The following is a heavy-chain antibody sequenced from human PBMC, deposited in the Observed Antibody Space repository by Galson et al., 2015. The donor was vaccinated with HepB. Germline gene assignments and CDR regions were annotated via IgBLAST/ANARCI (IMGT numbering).Heavy chain of an antibody. CDR3: ATVRDDYDILTGYPPFDY. J-gene: IGHJ4*02. V-gene: IGHV1-24*01. CDR1: GYTLTELS. Sequence: SVKVSCKVSGYTLTELSMHWVRQAPGKGLEWMGGFDPEDGETIYAQKFQGRVTMTEDTSTDTAYMELSSLRSEDTAVYYCATVRDDYDILTGYPPFDYWGQGTLVTVSS. D-gene: IGHD3-9*01. CDR2: FDPEDGET.